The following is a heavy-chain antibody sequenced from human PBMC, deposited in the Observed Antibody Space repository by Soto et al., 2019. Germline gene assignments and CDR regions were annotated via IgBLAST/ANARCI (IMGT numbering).Heavy chain of an antibody. J-gene: IGHJ4*02. CDR3: ARDLAEGDH. CDR1: GYTFTHYY. D-gene: IGHD3-3*02. CDR2: INPASGST. Sequence: QVQLVQSGAEVKKPGASVKVSCRTSGYTFTHYYIHWVRQAPGQGLEWLGIINPASGSTNYAQDFQGRVTLTMDTSTTTVYMELSGLRAEDTAIFYCARDLAEGDHWGQGTLVTVSS. V-gene: IGHV1-46*01.